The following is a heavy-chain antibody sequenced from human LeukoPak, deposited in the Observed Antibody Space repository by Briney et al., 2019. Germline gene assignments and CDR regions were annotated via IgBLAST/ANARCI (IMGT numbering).Heavy chain of an antibody. V-gene: IGHV4-4*07. Sequence: SETLSLTCTVSGGSISSYYWSWIRQPAAKGLEWIGRIYTSCSTNYNPSLKSRVTMSVDTSKNQFSLKLSSVTAADTAVYYCARDRVVVAARWGNRHYYYYMDVWGKGTTVTISS. CDR3: ARDRVVVAARWGNRHYYYYMDV. CDR2: IYTSCST. J-gene: IGHJ6*03. CDR1: GGSISSYY. D-gene: IGHD2-15*01.